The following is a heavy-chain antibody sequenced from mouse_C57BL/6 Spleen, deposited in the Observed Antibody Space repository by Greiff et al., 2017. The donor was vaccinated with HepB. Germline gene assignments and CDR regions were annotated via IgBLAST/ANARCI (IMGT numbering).Heavy chain of an antibody. V-gene: IGHV1S81*02. Sequence: VQLQQSGAELVNPGASVNLSCKASGYTLTSYWMHWVKQRPGQGLEWIGEINPSNGRTNYNEKFKSKATLTVDKSSSTAYMQLSSPTSEDSAVYYGARLLINLDYWSQGTTLTVSS. J-gene: IGHJ2*01. CDR2: INPSNGRT. CDR1: GYTLTSYW. CDR3: ARLLINLDY. D-gene: IGHD2-1*01.